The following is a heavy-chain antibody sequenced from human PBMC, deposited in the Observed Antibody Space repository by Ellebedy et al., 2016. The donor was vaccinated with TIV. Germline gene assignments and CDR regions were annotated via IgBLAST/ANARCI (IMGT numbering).Heavy chain of an antibody. CDR3: ARDGSGFDPAFYFQY. V-gene: IGHV3-30*03. CDR1: GFGFSTYG. J-gene: IGHJ4*02. Sequence: GGSLRLXXAASGFGFSTYGMHWVRQAPGKGLEWVAILPYDGSEEWYADSVRGRFTISRDNSKDTLFLQMNSLTPEDTAMYYCARDGSGFDPAFYFQYWGQGILVTVSS. D-gene: IGHD5-12*01. CDR2: LPYDGSEE.